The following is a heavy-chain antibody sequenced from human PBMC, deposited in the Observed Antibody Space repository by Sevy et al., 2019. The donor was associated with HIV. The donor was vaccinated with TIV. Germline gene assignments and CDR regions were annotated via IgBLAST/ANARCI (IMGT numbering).Heavy chain of an antibody. CDR1: GFTFSSYG. V-gene: IGHV3-33*01. CDR3: AMNYYDSSGSSFFFDY. CDR2: TWYDGSNK. Sequence: GGSLRLSCAASGFTFSSYGMHWVRQAPGKGLEWVAVTWYDGSNKYYADSVKGRFTISRDNSKKTNYLQMNSLRAEDTAVYYCAMNYYDSSGSSFFFDYWGQGTLVTVSS. J-gene: IGHJ4*02. D-gene: IGHD3-22*01.